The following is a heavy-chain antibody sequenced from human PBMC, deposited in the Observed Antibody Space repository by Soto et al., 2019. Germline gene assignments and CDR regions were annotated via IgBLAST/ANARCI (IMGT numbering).Heavy chain of an antibody. CDR2: ITGSGRGT. V-gene: IGHV3-23*01. D-gene: IGHD6-19*01. CDR3: AKDPSSAWSPLDEAFDV. CDR1: GFTFSNFA. J-gene: IGHJ3*01. Sequence: GGSLRLSCAASGFTFSNFAMSWVRQAPGKGLEWVSTITGSGRGTSYADSVKGRFTISRDNSKNTLYLQMNGLRAEDTALYYCAKDPSSAWSPLDEAFDVWGQGTMVTVAS.